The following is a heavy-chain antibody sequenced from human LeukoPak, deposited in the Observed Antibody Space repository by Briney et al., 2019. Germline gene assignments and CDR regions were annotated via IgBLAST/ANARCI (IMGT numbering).Heavy chain of an antibody. CDR1: GFTFSGYY. J-gene: IGHJ4*02. D-gene: IGHD6-19*01. CDR3: ARGSSGWYVYFDY. V-gene: IGHV1-2*02. Sequence: ASVKVSCKASGFTFSGYYMHWVRQAPGQGLEWMAWINPNSGGTNYAQKFQGRVTMTRDTSISTAYMELSRLRSDDTAVYYCARGSSGWYVYFDYWGQGTLVTVSS. CDR2: INPNSGGT.